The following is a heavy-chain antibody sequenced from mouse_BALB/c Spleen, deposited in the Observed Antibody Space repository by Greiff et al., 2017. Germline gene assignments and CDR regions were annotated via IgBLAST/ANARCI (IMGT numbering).Heavy chain of an antibody. D-gene: IGHD3-1*01. J-gene: IGHJ4*01. Sequence: QVQLQQSGAELVKPGASVKLSCKASGYTFTSYYLYWVKQRPGQGLEWIGEINPSNGGTNFNEKFKSKATLTVDKSSSTAYMQLSSLTSEDSAVYYGTRCRQSGAMDYWGQGTSVTGSA. V-gene: IGHV1S81*02. CDR3: TRCRQSGAMDY. CDR2: INPSNGGT. CDR1: GYTFTSYY.